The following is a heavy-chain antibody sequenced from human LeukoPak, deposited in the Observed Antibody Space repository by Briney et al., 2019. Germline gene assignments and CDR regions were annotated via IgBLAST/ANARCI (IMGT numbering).Heavy chain of an antibody. V-gene: IGHV3-30-3*01. Sequence: GGSLRLSCAASGFTFSSYAMHWVRQAPGKGLEWVAVISYDGSNKYYADSVKGRFTISRDNSKNTLYLQMNSLRAEDTAVYYCAGTKYIGSAIDYWGQGTLVTVSS. CDR3: AGTKYIGSAIDY. CDR1: GFTFSSYA. CDR2: ISYDGSNK. D-gene: IGHD1-26*01. J-gene: IGHJ4*02.